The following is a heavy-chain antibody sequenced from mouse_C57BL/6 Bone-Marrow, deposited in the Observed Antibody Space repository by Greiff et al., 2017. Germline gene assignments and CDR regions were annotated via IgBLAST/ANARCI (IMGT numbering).Heavy chain of an antibody. D-gene: IGHD1-1*02. CDR1: GYTFTSYC. J-gene: IGHJ2*01. Sequence: QVQLQQSGPELVKPGASVKISCKASGYTFTSYCINWLKQRPGQGLEWIGWIFPAVGDTYYNEKFKGKATITVDKSSSTAYMLLSSLTSEDSAVYYCARDKGGQDVLFDYWGQGTTLTVSS. CDR2: IFPAVGDT. V-gene: IGHV1-75*01. CDR3: ARDKGGQDVLFDY.